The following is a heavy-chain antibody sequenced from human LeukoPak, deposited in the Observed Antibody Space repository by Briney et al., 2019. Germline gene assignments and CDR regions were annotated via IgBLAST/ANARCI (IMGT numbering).Heavy chain of an antibody. V-gene: IGHV4-59*01. CDR1: GGSISSYY. CDR3: ARARQLYGMDV. Sequence: SETLSLTCTVSGGSISSYYWSWIRQPPGKGLEWIGYIYYSGSTNYNPSLKSRVTISVDTSKNQFSLKLSSVTAADTAVYYCARARQLYGMDVWGLGTTVTVSS. J-gene: IGHJ6*02. D-gene: IGHD1-1*01. CDR2: IYYSGST.